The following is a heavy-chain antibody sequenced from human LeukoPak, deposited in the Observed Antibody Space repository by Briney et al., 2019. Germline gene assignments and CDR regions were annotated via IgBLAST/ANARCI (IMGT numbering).Heavy chain of an antibody. D-gene: IGHD2-15*01. J-gene: IGHJ3*02. CDR3: ARVDCSGGSYYAFDI. Sequence: PSETLSLTCTVSGGSVSSGSYYWNWIRQPPGKVLEWIGYIYYSGSTNYNPSLKSRVTISVDTSKNQFSLKLSSVTAADTAVYYCARVDCSGGSYYAFDIWGPGTMVTVSS. CDR2: IYYSGST. V-gene: IGHV4-61*01. CDR1: GGSVSSGSYY.